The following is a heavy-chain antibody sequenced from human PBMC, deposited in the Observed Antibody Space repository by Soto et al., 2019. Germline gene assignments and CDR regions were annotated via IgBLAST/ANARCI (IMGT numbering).Heavy chain of an antibody. J-gene: IGHJ5*02. CDR1: GGSISSSSYY. V-gene: IGHV4-39*01. CDR2: IYYSGST. CDR3: AGAYIAVAGRSWFDP. D-gene: IGHD6-19*01. Sequence: QLQLQESGPGLVKPSETLSLTCTVSGGSISSSSYYWGWIRQPPGKGLEWIGSIYYSGSTYYNPSLKSRVTISVDTSKNQFSLKLSSVTAADTAVYYCAGAYIAVAGRSWFDPWGQGTLVTVSS.